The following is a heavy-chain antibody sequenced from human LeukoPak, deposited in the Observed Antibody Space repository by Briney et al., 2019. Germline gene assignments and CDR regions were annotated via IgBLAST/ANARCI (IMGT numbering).Heavy chain of an antibody. V-gene: IGHV3-23*01. CDR1: GFTFNNYA. D-gene: IGHD5-24*01. CDR3: AKGREMATIPRFDP. Sequence: PGGSLRLSCAASGFTFNNYAMSWVRQAPGKGLEWVSAISGSGGSTYYADSVKGRFTISRDNSKNTLYLQMNSLRAEDTAVYYCAKGREMATIPRFDPWGQGTLVTVSS. CDR2: ISGSGGST. J-gene: IGHJ5*02.